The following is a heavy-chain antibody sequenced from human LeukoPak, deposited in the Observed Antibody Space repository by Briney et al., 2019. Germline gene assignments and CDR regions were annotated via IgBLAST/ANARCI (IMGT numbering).Heavy chain of an antibody. CDR1: GFTFSSYG. D-gene: IGHD6-13*01. J-gene: IGHJ4*02. V-gene: IGHV3-30*02. CDR3: AKFLLRAAAEVY. CDR2: IRYDGSNK. Sequence: PGGSLRFSCAASGFTFSSYGMHWVRQAPGKGLEWVAFIRYDGSNKYYADSVKGRFTISRDNSKNTLYLQMNSLRAEDTAVYYCAKFLLRAAAEVYWGQGTLVTVSS.